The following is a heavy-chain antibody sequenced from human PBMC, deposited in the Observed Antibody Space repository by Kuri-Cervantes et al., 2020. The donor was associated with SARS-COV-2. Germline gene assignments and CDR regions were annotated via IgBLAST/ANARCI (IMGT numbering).Heavy chain of an antibody. CDR3: AKDPPLLRYFQH. CDR1: GFTFSSYA. J-gene: IGHJ1*01. V-gene: IGHV3-23*01. D-gene: IGHD2-15*01. Sequence: LSLTCAASGFTFSSYAMSWVRQAPGKGLEWVSAISGSGGSTYYADSVKGRFTISRDNSKNTLYLQMNSLRAEDTAVYYCAKDPPLLRYFQHWGQGTLVTVSS. CDR2: ISGSGGST.